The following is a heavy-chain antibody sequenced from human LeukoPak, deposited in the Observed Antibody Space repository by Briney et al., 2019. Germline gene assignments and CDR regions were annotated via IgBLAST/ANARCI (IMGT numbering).Heavy chain of an antibody. CDR1: GGSISSSNW. D-gene: IGHD2-15*01. V-gene: IGHV4-4*02. CDR3: AGDGGYCDGGSCYSFDH. CDR2: VYYSGTT. J-gene: IGHJ4*02. Sequence: SETLSLTCAVSGGSISSSNWWSWVRQPPGKGLEWIGEVYYSGTTKYNPSLKSRVTISVDRSKNQFSLKLTSVTAADTAVYYCAGDGGYCDGGSCYSFDHWGQGILVTVSS.